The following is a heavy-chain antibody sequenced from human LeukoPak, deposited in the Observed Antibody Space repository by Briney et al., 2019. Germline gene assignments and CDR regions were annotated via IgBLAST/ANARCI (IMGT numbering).Heavy chain of an antibody. V-gene: IGHV4-4*07. D-gene: IGHD3-22*01. CDR1: GDSISIYY. CDR3: ARGSYYYDSRGNRDAFDI. Sequence: PSETLSLTCTVSGDSISIYYWSWIRQPAGKGLEWIGRIYTSGSTNYNPSLKTRVSMSVDTSKNQFSLKLNSVTAADTAVYYCARGSYYYDSRGNRDAFDIWGQGTMVTVSS. J-gene: IGHJ3*02. CDR2: IYTSGST.